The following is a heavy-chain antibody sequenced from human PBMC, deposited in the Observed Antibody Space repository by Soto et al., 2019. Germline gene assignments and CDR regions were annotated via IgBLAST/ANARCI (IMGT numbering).Heavy chain of an antibody. Sequence: SETLSLTCTVSCASISTSSYFWGWIRQPPGKGLEWIGNIYYSGNTYYNPSLKSRVTISVDTSKDQFSLKLSSVTAADTAVYYCARERKNSSGWYFFDYWGQGTLVTVSS. CDR2: IYYSGNT. CDR3: ARERKNSSGWYFFDY. D-gene: IGHD6-19*01. V-gene: IGHV4-39*02. J-gene: IGHJ4*02. CDR1: CASISTSSYF.